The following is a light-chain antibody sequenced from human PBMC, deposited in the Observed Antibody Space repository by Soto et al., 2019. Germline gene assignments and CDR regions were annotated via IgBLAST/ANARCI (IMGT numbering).Light chain of an antibody. J-gene: IGLJ1*01. V-gene: IGLV1-44*01. CDR1: SSNIESNT. Sequence: QSVLTQPPSASGTPGQRVTISCSGSSSNIESNTVTWYQQLPGTAPKLVIYSNYDRPSGVPDRFSGSTSGTSASLVIRGLQSEVEADYYSAAWDDILNGYVFGGGTKVTV. CDR2: SNY. CDR3: AAWDDILNGYV.